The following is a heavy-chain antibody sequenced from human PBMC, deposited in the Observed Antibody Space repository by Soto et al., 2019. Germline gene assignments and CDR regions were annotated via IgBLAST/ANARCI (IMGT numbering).Heavy chain of an antibody. J-gene: IGHJ6*02. CDR3: ARALLDYDFWSGRPDYYYYGMDV. CDR2: TRNKANSYTT. V-gene: IGHV3-72*01. CDR1: GFTFSDHY. Sequence: HPGGSLRLSCAASGFTFSDHYMDWVRQAPGKGLEWVGRTRNKANSYTTEYAASVKGRFTISRDDSKNSLYLQMNSLKTEDTAVYYCARALLDYDFWSGRPDYYYYGMDVWGQGTTVTVSS. D-gene: IGHD3-3*01.